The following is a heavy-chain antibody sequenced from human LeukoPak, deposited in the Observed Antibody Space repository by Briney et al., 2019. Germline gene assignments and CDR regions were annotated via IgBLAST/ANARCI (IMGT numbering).Heavy chain of an antibody. V-gene: IGHV4-59*08. CDR1: GGSISSYY. D-gene: IGHD2-2*01. CDR2: IYYSGST. CDR3: ARRPKVVPAYGIDV. J-gene: IGHJ6*02. Sequence: SETLSLTCTVSGGSISSYYWSWIRQPPGKGLEWIGYIYYSGSTNYNPSLKSRVTISVDTSKNQFSLKLSSVTAADTAVYYCARRPKVVPAYGIDVWGQGTTVTVSS.